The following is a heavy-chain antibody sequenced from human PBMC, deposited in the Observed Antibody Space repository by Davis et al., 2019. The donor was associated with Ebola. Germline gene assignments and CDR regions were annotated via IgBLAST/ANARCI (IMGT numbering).Heavy chain of an antibody. Sequence: SQTLSLTCAISGDSVSSNSAAWNWIRQSPSRGLEWLGRTYYRSQWYNDYALSMRSRIIINPDTSKNQFSLQLNSVTPEDTAVYYCARGPRFLEWLLLGLSAFDIWGQGTMVTVSS. CDR2: TYYRSQWYN. J-gene: IGHJ3*02. V-gene: IGHV6-1*01. D-gene: IGHD3-3*01. CDR3: ARGPRFLEWLLLGLSAFDI. CDR1: GDSVSSNSAA.